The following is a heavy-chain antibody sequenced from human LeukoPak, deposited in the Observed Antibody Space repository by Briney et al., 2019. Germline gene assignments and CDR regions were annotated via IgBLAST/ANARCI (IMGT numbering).Heavy chain of an antibody. D-gene: IGHD2-15*01. Sequence: GGSLRLSCAASGFTFSSYSMNWVRQAPGKGLEWVSSISSSSSYIYYADSVKGRFTISRGNAKNTLYLQMNSLRAEDTAVYYCARDRGCSGGSCYYYYYYYMDVWGKGTTVTVSS. CDR2: ISSSSSYI. CDR3: ARDRGCSGGSCYYYYYYYMDV. J-gene: IGHJ6*03. V-gene: IGHV3-21*01. CDR1: GFTFSSYS.